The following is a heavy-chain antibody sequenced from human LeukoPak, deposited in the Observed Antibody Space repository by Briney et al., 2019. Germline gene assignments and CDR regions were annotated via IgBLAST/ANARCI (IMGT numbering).Heavy chain of an antibody. CDR2: ISYDGSNK. CDR1: GFTFSSYG. V-gene: IGHV3-30*18. CDR3: AKERSYYGMDV. Sequence: PGRSLRLSCAASGFTFSSYGMHWVRQAPGKGLEWVAVISYDGSNKYYADSVKGRFTISRDNSKNTLYLQMNSLRAEDTAVYYCAKERSYYGMDVWGQGTTVTVSS. J-gene: IGHJ6*02.